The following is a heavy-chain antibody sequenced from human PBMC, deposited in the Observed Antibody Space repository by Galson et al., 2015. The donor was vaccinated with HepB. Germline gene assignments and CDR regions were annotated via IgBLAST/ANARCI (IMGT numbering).Heavy chain of an antibody. CDR1: GFAFSNAW. Sequence: SLRLSCAASGFAFSNAWMNWVRQAPGKGLEWVGRIKSKTDGGTTDYATPVRGRFSISRDDSKNTLYLQMNSLKAEDTAVYYCTTFNPPGYATFGAVFAPYDYWGQGTLVTVSS. V-gene: IGHV3-15*07. CDR3: TTFNPPGYATFGAVFAPYDY. J-gene: IGHJ4*02. D-gene: IGHD3-3*01. CDR2: IKSKTDGGTT.